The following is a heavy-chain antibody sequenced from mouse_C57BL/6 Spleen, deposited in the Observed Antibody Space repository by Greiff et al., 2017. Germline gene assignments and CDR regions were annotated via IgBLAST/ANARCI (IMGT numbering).Heavy chain of an antibody. CDR2: ISSGSSTI. CDR3: ARTYSSFVQAWFAY. Sequence: EVMLVESGGGLVKPGGSLKLSCAASGFTFSDYGMHWVRQAPEKGLEWVAYISSGSSTIYYADTVKGRFTISRDNAKNTLFLQMTSLRSEDTAMYYCARTYSSFVQAWFAYWGQGTLVTVSA. CDR1: GFTFSDYG. D-gene: IGHD1-1*01. J-gene: IGHJ3*01. V-gene: IGHV5-17*01.